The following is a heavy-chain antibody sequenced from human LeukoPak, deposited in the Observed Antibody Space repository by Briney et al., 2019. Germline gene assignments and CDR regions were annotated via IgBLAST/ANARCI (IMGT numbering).Heavy chain of an antibody. V-gene: IGHV4-4*02. CDR2: IYHSGST. D-gene: IGHD2-21*02. J-gene: IGHJ3*02. Sequence: PSETLSLTCTVSRGSINSPNWWTWVRQPPGKGLEWIGEIYHSGSTNHNPSLISRLTISLDKPRNQLPLKLKSVTAADTAVYYCASRSATAPEGFDIWGQGTMVTVSS. CDR3: ASRSATAPEGFDI. CDR1: RGSINSPNW.